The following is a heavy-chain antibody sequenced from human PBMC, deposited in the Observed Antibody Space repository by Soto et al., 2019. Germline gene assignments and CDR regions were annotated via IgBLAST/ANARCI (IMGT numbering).Heavy chain of an antibody. V-gene: IGHV1-69*01. CDR3: ASRGGYCSGGSCYRLDY. D-gene: IGHD2-15*01. J-gene: IGHJ4*02. CDR1: GGTFSSYA. CDR2: IIPIIGTA. Sequence: QVQLVQSGAEVKKPGSSVKVSCKASGGTFSSYAISWVRQAPGQGLEWMGGIIPIIGTANYAQKFQGRVTITADETTSTAYMELSSLRSEDTAVYYCASRGGYCSGGSCYRLDYWGQGTLVTVSS.